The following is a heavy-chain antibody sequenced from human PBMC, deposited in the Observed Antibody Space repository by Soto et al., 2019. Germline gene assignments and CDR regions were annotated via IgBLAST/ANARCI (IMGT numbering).Heavy chain of an antibody. CDR2: ISSTTNYI. CDR1: GFTFTRYS. J-gene: IGHJ4*02. Sequence: GGSLRLSCAASGFTFTRYSMNWVRQAPGKGLEWVSYISSTTNYIYYGDSMKGRFTISRDNAKNSLYLEMNSLRAEDTAVYYCARESEDLTSNFDYWGQGTLVTVSS. V-gene: IGHV3-21*06. CDR3: ARESEDLTSNFDY.